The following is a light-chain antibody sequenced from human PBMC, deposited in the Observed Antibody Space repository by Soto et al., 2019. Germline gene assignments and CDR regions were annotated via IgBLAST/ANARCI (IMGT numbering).Light chain of an antibody. Sequence: QSALTQPPSASGSPGQSVAISCTGRSIDIGGYNFVSWYQQHPGKAPKLMIYEVTKRPSGVPDRFSGSKSGNTASLTVSGLQAEDEADYYCSSYAGSNNRYVFGTGTKLIVL. V-gene: IGLV2-8*01. CDR1: SIDIGGYNF. CDR2: EVT. CDR3: SSYAGSNNRYV. J-gene: IGLJ1*01.